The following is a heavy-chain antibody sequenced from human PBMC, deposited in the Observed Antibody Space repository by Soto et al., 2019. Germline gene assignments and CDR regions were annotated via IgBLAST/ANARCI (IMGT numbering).Heavy chain of an antibody. CDR2: ISSSSSTI. V-gene: IGHV3-48*01. D-gene: IGHD3-16*02. J-gene: IGHJ4*02. CDR3: ARDGLHLGELSTLTH. Sequence: GGSLGLSCAASGVTVRSYSMNGVRQAPGKGLGWVSYISSSSSTIYYADSVKGRFTISRDNAKNSLYLQMNSLRAEDTAVYYCARDGLHLGELSTLTHWGQGPLVTVSS. CDR1: GVTVRSYS.